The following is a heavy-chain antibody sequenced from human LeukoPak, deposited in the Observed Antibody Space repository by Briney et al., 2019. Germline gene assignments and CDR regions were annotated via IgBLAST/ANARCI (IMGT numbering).Heavy chain of an antibody. CDR3: AKGFYGYSNSWYSGNWFDP. V-gene: IGHV3-30*18. J-gene: IGHJ5*02. Sequence: GGSLRLSCAASGFTFSSYGMHWVRQAPGKGLEWVAVISYDGSNKYYADSVKGRFTISRDNSKNTLYLQMNSLRAEDTAVYYCAKGFYGYSNSWYSGNWFDPWGQGTLVTVSS. CDR2: ISYDGSNK. CDR1: GFTFSSYG. D-gene: IGHD6-13*01.